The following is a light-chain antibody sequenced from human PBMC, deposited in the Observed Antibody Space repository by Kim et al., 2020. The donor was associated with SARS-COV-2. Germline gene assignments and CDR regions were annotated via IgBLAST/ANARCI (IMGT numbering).Light chain of an antibody. CDR2: GNS. CDR1: SSNIGTGFD. J-gene: IGLJ2*01. Sequence: QRLTISCTGSSSNIGTGFDVHLYPPVPRTAPKLLIFGNSNRPSGVPDRFSGSKSGTSASLAITGLQAEDEADYYCQSYDSSLSVVVFGGGTQLTVL. V-gene: IGLV1-40*01. CDR3: QSYDSSLSVVV.